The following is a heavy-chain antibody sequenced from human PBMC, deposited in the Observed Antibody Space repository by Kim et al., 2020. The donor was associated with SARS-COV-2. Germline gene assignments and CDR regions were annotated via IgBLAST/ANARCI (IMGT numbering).Heavy chain of an antibody. CDR1: GFTFRNYG. V-gene: IGHV3-33*01. CDR3: ARWGIAAVGGIDV. Sequence: GGSLRLSCAASGFTFRNYGMHWVRQAPGKGLEWVALIWCHGKSKYYADSVEGRFTISRDNSKNTVDLQMNSLRVEDTGVYYCARWGIAAVGGIDVWGRGTTVTVSS. J-gene: IGHJ6*02. CDR2: IWCHGKSK. D-gene: IGHD6-13*01.